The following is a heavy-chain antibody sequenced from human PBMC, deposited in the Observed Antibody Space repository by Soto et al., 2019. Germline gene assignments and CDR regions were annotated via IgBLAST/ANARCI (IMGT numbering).Heavy chain of an antibody. J-gene: IGHJ6*02. CDR1: GGYFSDYY. CDR2: INHSGST. V-gene: IGHV4-34*01. Sequence: PSETLSLTCVVYGGYFSDYYWSWIRQPPGKGLEWIGEINHSGSTSYNPSLKGRVSISVDTSKNQFSLTLTSVTAADTAVYYCARQGFGVLHGLVDVWGQGTTVTVSS. D-gene: IGHD3-10*01. CDR3: ARQGFGVLHGLVDV.